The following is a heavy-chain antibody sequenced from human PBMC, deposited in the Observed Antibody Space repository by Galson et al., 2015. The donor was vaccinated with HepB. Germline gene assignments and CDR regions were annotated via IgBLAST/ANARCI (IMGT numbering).Heavy chain of an antibody. CDR2: ISYDGSNK. CDR3: AKGGGVATIARFDY. J-gene: IGHJ4*02. Sequence: LRLSCAASGFTFSSYGMHWVRQAPGKGLEWVAVISYDGSNKYYADSVKGRFTISRDNSKNTLYLQMNSLRAEDTAVYYCAKGGGVATIARFDYWGQGALVTVSP. D-gene: IGHD5-12*01. CDR1: GFTFSSYG. V-gene: IGHV3-30*18.